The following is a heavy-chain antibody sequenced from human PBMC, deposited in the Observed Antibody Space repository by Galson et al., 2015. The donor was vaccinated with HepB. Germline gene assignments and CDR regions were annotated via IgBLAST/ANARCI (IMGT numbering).Heavy chain of an antibody. V-gene: IGHV3-53*01. J-gene: IGHJ2*01. CDR3: ARSQARIAVAGTPWYFDL. CDR2: IYSGGST. CDR1: GFTVSSNY. D-gene: IGHD6-19*01. Sequence: SLRLSCAASGFTVSSNYMSWVRQAPGKGLEWVSVIYSGGSTYYADSVKGRFTISRDNSKNTLYLQMNSLRAEDTAVYYCARSQARIAVAGTPWYFDLWGRGTLVTVSS.